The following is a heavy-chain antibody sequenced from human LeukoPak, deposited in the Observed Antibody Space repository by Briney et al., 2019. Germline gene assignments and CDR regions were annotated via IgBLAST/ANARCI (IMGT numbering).Heavy chain of an antibody. CDR1: GGSISSGDYY. CDR2: IYYSGST. J-gene: IGHJ6*03. CDR3: ARAIRGYYYYYYMDV. D-gene: IGHD3-3*01. Sequence: SQTLSLTCTVSGGSISSGDYYWSWIRQPPGKGLEWIGYIYYSGSTNYNPSLKSRVTISVDTSKNQFSLKLSSVTAADTAVYYCARAIRGYYYYYYMDVWGKGTTVTVSS. V-gene: IGHV4-61*08.